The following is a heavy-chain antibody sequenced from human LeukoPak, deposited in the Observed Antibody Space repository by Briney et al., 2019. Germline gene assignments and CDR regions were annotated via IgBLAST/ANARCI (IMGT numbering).Heavy chain of an antibody. D-gene: IGHD6-19*01. J-gene: IGHJ4*02. CDR3: AETPDLLIEVVGTTFDY. V-gene: IGHV3-23*01. CDR2: ISGSGDST. Sequence: GGSLRLSCAASGFTFSSYAMSWVRQAQGKGLEWVSTISGSGDSTYYPESVKGRFTISRDNSKNTLYLQMNSLRAEDTAVYFCAETPDLLIEVVGTTFDYWGQGTLVTVSS. CDR1: GFTFSSYA.